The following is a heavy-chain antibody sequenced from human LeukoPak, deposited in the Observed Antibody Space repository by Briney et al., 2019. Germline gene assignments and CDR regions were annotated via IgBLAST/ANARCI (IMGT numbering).Heavy chain of an antibody. CDR2: ISAYNGNT. V-gene: IGHV1-18*01. J-gene: IGHJ4*02. D-gene: IGHD3-22*01. Sequence: ASVKVSCKASGYTFTSYGISWVRQAPGQGLEWMGWISAYNGNTNYAQKLQGRVTMTTDTSTSTAYMDLRSLRSEDTAVYYCARDERPWYYYDSSGYSNFDYWGQGTLVTVSS. CDR1: GYTFTSYG. CDR3: ARDERPWYYYDSSGYSNFDY.